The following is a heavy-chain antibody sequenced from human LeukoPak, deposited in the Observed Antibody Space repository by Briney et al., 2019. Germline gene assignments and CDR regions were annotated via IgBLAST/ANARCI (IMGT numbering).Heavy chain of an antibody. Sequence: SQTLSLTCTVSGGSISSGSYCWSWLRQPAGKGLEWIGRIYTSGSTNYNPSLKSRDTISVDTSKNQFSLKLSAVTAADTAVYYCARDSGGVVTAMRYWGQGTLVTVSS. CDR3: ARDSGGVVTAMRY. J-gene: IGHJ4*02. CDR1: GGSISSGSYC. D-gene: IGHD2-21*02. CDR2: IYTSGST. V-gene: IGHV4-61*02.